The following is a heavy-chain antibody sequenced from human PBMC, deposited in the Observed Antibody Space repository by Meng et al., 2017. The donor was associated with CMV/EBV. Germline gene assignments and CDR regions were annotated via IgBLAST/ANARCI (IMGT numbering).Heavy chain of an antibody. CDR3: ARDNRRGGVDY. D-gene: IGHD3-3*01. J-gene: IGHJ4*02. CDR1: GGSISSGDYY. V-gene: IGHV4-30-4*08. Sequence: QVRLQESGPGPVKPSQTLSLTCTGSGGSISSGDYYWSWIRQPPGKGLEWIGYIYYSGSTYYNPSLKSRVTISVDTSKNQFSLKLSSVTAADTAVYYCARDNRRGGVDYWGQGTLVTVSS. CDR2: IYYSGST.